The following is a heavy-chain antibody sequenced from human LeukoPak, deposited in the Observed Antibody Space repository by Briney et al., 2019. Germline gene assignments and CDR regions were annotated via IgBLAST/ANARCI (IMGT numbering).Heavy chain of an antibody. CDR2: MNPNSGSA. CDR1: GYTFTSHD. Sequence: ASVKVSCKASGYTFTSHDINWVRQATGQGLEWMGWMNPNSGSAGYAQKFQGRVTMTRDTSTSTVYMELSSLRSEDTAVYYCARDGQPRSFDYWGQGTLVTVSS. V-gene: IGHV1-8*01. CDR3: ARDGQPRSFDY. J-gene: IGHJ4*02. D-gene: IGHD2-8*01.